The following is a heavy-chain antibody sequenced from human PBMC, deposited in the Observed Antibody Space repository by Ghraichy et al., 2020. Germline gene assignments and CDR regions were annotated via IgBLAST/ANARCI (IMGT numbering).Heavy chain of an antibody. D-gene: IGHD1-1*01. Sequence: SETLSLTCTVSGGTISSYYWSWIRQPPGKGLEWIGYIYYSGSTNYNPSLKSRVTISVDTSKNQFSLKLSSVTAADTAVYYCARERGGPWSYYYYYYMDVWGKGTTVTVSS. V-gene: IGHV4-59*01. CDR2: IYYSGST. CDR1: GGTISSYY. J-gene: IGHJ6*03. CDR3: ARERGGPWSYYYYYYMDV.